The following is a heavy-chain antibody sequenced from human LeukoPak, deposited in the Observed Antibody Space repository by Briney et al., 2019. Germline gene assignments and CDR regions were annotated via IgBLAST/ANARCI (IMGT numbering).Heavy chain of an antibody. CDR3: ARGSLMGYSFDP. D-gene: IGHD5-12*01. CDR1: GYTFTGYY. J-gene: IGHJ5*02. Sequence: ASVKVSCKASGYTFTGYYMHWVRQAPGQGLEWMGWINPNSGGTNYAQKFQGRVTMTRDTSISTAYMELSSLRSEDTAVYHCARGSLMGYSFDPWGQGTLVTVSS. V-gene: IGHV1-2*02. CDR2: INPNSGGT.